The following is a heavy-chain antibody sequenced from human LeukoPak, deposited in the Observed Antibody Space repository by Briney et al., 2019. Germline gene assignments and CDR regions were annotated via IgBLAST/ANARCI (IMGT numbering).Heavy chain of an antibody. D-gene: IGHD3-10*01. CDR2: IYWDDDK. Sequence: ESGPTLVNPTQTLTLTCTFSGFSLSTSGVGVGWIRQPPGKALEWLALIYWDDDKRYSPSLKSRLTITKDTSKNQVVLTMTNMDPLDTATYYCAHTLAGLWFGNAENWFDPWGQGTLVTVSS. V-gene: IGHV2-5*02. J-gene: IGHJ5*02. CDR3: AHTLAGLWFGNAENWFDP. CDR1: GFSLSTSGVG.